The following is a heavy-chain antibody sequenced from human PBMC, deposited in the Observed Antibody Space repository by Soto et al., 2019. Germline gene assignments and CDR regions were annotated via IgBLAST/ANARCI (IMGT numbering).Heavy chain of an antibody. V-gene: IGHV3-7*01. CDR1: GFTFTTYW. Sequence: GGSLRLSCAASGFTFTTYWMSWVRQAPGKGLEWVANIKEDGSEKNYVDSVKGRFTISRDNARNSVYLQMNSLRPEDTAVYYCARGRGGYTYWGQGALVTVSS. CDR3: ARGRGGYTY. J-gene: IGHJ4*02. D-gene: IGHD5-12*01. CDR2: IKEDGSEK.